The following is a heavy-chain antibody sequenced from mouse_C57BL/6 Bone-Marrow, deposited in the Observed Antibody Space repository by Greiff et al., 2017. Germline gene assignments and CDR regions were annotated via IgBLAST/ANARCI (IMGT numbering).Heavy chain of an antibody. J-gene: IGHJ4*01. V-gene: IGHV1-53*01. CDR3: ASCGMVTHYAMDY. CDR1: GYTFTSYW. D-gene: IGHD2-13*01. Sequence: QVQLQQPGAELVKPGASVKLSCKASGYTFTSYWMHWVKQRPGQGLEWIGDIFPSTGGTNYNEKFKSKATLTVDKSSSTAYMQLSSLTSEDSAVYYCASCGMVTHYAMDYWGQGTSVTVSS. CDR2: IFPSTGGT.